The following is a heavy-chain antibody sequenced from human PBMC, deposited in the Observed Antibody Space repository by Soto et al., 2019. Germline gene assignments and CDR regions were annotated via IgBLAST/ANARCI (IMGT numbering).Heavy chain of an antibody. CDR3: ARERVPAAKRGYYYGMDV. V-gene: IGHV3-48*02. CDR2: ISSSSSTI. J-gene: IGHJ6*02. CDR1: GFTVSNNY. Sequence: VGSLRLSCAASGFTVSNNYMSWVRQAPGKGLEWVSYISSSSSTIYYADSVKGRFTISRDNAKNSLYLQMNSLRDEDTAVYYCARERVPAAKRGYYYGMDVWGQGTTVTVSS. D-gene: IGHD2-2*01.